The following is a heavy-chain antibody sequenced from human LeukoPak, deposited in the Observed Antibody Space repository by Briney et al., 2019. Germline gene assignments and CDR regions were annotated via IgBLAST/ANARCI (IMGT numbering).Heavy chain of an antibody. CDR3: ARDFWNFYDSSGYYRDFDS. D-gene: IGHD3-22*01. CDR2: IGSYEGDI. V-gene: IGHV1-18*01. J-gene: IGHJ5*01. CDR1: TSH. Sequence: GASVKVSCKATSHISWVRQAPGQGLEWMGWIGSYEGDIYYAQKFQGRVTVTTDTSTNTAYMELRSLRADDTAVYYCARDFWNFYDSSGYYRDFDSWGQGTLVTVSS.